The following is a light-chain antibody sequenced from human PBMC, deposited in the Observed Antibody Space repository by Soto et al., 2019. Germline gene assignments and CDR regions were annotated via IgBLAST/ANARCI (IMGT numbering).Light chain of an antibody. CDR2: GAS. CDR3: QQFGSSIPHT. CDR1: QVIGSRY. J-gene: IGKJ2*01. V-gene: IGKV3-20*01. Sequence: EIMMTQSPGTLSLSPGERATISCRASQVIGSRYLAWYHQKSGQAPRLLIYGASSRATGIPDRFSGSGSGTDFTLTISRLEPEYFGVYYCQQFGSSIPHTFGQGTKLEI.